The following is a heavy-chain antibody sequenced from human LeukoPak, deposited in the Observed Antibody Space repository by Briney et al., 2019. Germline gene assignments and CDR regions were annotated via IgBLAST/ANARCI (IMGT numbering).Heavy chain of an antibody. CDR3: ASRYCSGGSCYYYYGMDA. CDR1: GFTFSSYE. D-gene: IGHD2-15*01. V-gene: IGHV3-48*03. Sequence: PGGSLRLSCAASGFTFSSYEMNWVRQAPGKGLEWVSYISSSGSTIYYADSVKGRFTISRDNAKNSLYLQMNSLIAEDTAVYYCASRYCSGGSCYYYYGMDAWGQGTTVTVSS. CDR2: ISSSGSTI. J-gene: IGHJ6*02.